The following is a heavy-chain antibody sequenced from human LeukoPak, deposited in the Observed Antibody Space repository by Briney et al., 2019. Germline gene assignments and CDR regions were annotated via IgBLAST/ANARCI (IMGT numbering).Heavy chain of an antibody. D-gene: IGHD6-13*01. CDR2: MYSTGST. J-gene: IGHJ5*02. V-gene: IGHV4-4*07. Sequence: SETLSLTCTVSGASISNYYWTWIRQPAGKGLEWIGRMYSTGSTIYNPSLKSRVTISVDTSKNQFSLKLSSVTAADTAVYYCARYSSSWNWFDPWGQGTLVTVSS. CDR3: ARYSSSWNWFDP. CDR1: GASISNYY.